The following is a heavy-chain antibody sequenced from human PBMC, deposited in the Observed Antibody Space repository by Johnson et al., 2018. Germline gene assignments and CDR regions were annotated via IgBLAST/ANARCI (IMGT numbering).Heavy chain of an antibody. CDR2: ISWDSSTI. V-gene: IGHV3-9*01. J-gene: IGHJ3*02. D-gene: IGHD6-19*01. CDR3: AKDVILGEQWLAPGLDI. Sequence: EVQLVESGGGLVQPGRSLRLSCVASEFSFDDYAMHWVRQAPGKGLEWVSGISWDSSTIIYADSVKGRFTISRDNAKNSLYLQMNSLRPEDTALYYWAKDVILGEQWLAPGLDIWGQGTMITVSS. CDR1: EFSFDDYA.